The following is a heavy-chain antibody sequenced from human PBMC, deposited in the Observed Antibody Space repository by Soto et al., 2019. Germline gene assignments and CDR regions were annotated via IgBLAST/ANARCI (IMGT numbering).Heavy chain of an antibody. D-gene: IGHD2-21*01. J-gene: IGHJ4*02. Sequence: GGSLRLSCAASGFTFSSYAMHWVRQAPGKGLEWVAVISYDGSNKYYADSVKGRITISRDNSKNTLYLQMNSLRAEDTAVYDCARDPAFEGLPGGYFDYWGQGTLVTVSS. CDR3: ARDPAFEGLPGGYFDY. CDR1: GFTFSSYA. CDR2: ISYDGSNK. V-gene: IGHV3-30-3*01.